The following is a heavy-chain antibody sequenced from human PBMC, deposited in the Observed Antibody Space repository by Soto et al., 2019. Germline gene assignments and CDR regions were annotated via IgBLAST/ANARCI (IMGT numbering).Heavy chain of an antibody. J-gene: IGHJ6*02. CDR2: ISYDGSNK. CDR1: GFTFSSYG. D-gene: IGHD3-3*01. V-gene: IGHV3-30*03. Sequence: QVQLVESGGGVVQPGRSLRLSCAASGFTFSSYGMHWVRQAPGKGLEWVAVISYDGSNKYYADSVKGRFTISRDNSKNTLYLQMNSLRAEDTAVYYCAREPIRPLNTITYYYGMDVWGQGTTVTVSS. CDR3: AREPIRPLNTITYYYGMDV.